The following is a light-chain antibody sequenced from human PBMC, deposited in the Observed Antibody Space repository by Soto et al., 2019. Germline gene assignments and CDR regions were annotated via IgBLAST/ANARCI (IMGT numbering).Light chain of an antibody. Sequence: TQSPCTLSLSPLERATLSGRASQSVSSNYLAWYQQKPGQAPRLLIYEASSRATGIPDRFIGSGSESDFSLTISRLEPEDFAVYYCQQYGKSPGLFTFGPGTKVDIK. CDR2: EAS. CDR3: QQYGKSPGLFT. V-gene: IGKV3-20*01. J-gene: IGKJ3*01. CDR1: QSVSSNY.